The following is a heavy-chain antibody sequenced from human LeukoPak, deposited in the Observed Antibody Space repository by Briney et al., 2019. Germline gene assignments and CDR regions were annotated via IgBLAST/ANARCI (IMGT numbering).Heavy chain of an antibody. CDR3: ARGAYGDYEFDY. Sequence: PGGSLRLSCAASEFTFSSYWMSWVRQAPGKGLEWVSVIYSGGSTYYADSVKGRFTISRDNSKNTLYLQMNSLRAEDTAVYYCARGAYGDYEFDYWGQGTLVTVSS. CDR1: EFTFSSYW. CDR2: IYSGGST. D-gene: IGHD4-17*01. J-gene: IGHJ4*02. V-gene: IGHV3-53*01.